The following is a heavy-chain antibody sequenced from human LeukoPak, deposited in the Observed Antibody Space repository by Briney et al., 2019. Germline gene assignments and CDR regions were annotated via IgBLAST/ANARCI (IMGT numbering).Heavy chain of an antibody. J-gene: IGHJ4*02. CDR1: GFTFSGY. CDR3: AKGSGYYIGY. D-gene: IGHD6-19*01. Sequence: PGGSLRLSCAASGFTFSGYMHWVRQAPGKGLEWVTFIRYDGNNKYYADSVKGRFTISRDNSKNTLYLQMNSLRADDTAVYYCAKGSGYYIGYWGQGTLVTVSS. CDR2: IRYDGNNK. V-gene: IGHV3-30*02.